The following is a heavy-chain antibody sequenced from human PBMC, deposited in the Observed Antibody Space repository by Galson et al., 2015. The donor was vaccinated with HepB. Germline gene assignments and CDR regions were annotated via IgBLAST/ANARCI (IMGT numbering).Heavy chain of an antibody. CDR1: GFSFSTYA. CDR3: VSDLSCNGGGCEYFQH. V-gene: IGHV3-23*01. Sequence: SLRLSCAASGFSFSTYAMSWVRQAPGKGLEWVSAVSGSGGSKFHADSVKGRFPVSSDNSRNTLCLQMNSLRVEDTAVYYCVSDLSCNGGGCEYFQHWGQGTLVTVSS. J-gene: IGHJ1*01. D-gene: IGHD2-15*01. CDR2: VSGSGGSK.